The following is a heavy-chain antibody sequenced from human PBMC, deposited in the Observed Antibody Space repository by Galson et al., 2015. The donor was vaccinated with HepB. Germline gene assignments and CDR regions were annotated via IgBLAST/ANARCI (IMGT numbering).Heavy chain of an antibody. J-gene: IGHJ6*02. Sequence: SVKVSCKASGGTFSSYAISWVRQAPGQGLEWMGGIIPIFGTANYAQKFQGRVTITADESTSTAYMELSSLRSEDTAVYYCARPASYGGPDHRGERGYYYGMDVWGQGTTVTVSS. D-gene: IGHD3-10*01. CDR3: ARPASYGGPDHRGERGYYYGMDV. CDR1: GGTFSSYA. V-gene: IGHV1-69*13. CDR2: IIPIFGTA.